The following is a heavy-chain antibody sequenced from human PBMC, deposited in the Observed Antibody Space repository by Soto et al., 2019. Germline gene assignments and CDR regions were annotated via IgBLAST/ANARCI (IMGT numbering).Heavy chain of an antibody. D-gene: IGHD3-10*01. J-gene: IGHJ3*02. Sequence: EVLLVQSGAEVRRPGASLKISCPASGYPFSTYWIGWVRQRAGKGLEWLGIIYPDDSDTRYSPSFQGQVTMSVDKSSTTAYPQWGSLRPSDTAVYYWARRGAVVIGGPHSPYGGFDIWGQGAMVTVSS. CDR2: IYPDDSDT. CDR1: GYPFSTYW. CDR3: ARRGAVVIGGPHSPYGGFDI. V-gene: IGHV5-51*03.